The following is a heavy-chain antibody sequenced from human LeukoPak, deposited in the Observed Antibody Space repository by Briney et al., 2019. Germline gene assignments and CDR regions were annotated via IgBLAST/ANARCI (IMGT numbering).Heavy chain of an antibody. J-gene: IGHJ3*02. D-gene: IGHD2-2*02. CDR3: ARESCSSTSCYNLDDAFDI. CDR2: IYYSGST. Sequence: PSETLSLTCTVSGGSISSYYWSWIRQPPGKGLEWIGYIYYSGSTNYNPSLKSRVTISADTSKNQFSLKLSSVTAADTAVHYCARESCSSTSCYNLDDAFDIWGQGTMVTVSS. CDR1: GGSISSYY. V-gene: IGHV4-59*01.